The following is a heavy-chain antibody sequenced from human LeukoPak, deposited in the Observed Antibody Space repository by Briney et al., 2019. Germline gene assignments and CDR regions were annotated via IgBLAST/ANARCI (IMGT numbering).Heavy chain of an antibody. Sequence: GSLRLSCAASGFTFSSYAMSWVRQAPGKGLEWVSAISGSGGSTYYADSVKGRFTISRDNSKNTLYLQMNSLRAEDTAVYYCVHDYVWGSYRRNYFDYWGQGTLVTVSS. CDR2: ISGSGGST. CDR1: GFTFSSYA. V-gene: IGHV3-23*01. CDR3: VHDYVWGSYRRNYFDY. J-gene: IGHJ4*02. D-gene: IGHD3-16*02.